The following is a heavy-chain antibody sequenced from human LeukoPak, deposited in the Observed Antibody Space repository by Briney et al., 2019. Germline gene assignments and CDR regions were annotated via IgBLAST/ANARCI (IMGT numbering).Heavy chain of an antibody. J-gene: IGHJ4*02. CDR3: ATTSIAAPDSPPFDY. V-gene: IGHV1-24*01. CDR1: GYTLTELS. Sequence: ASVKVSCKVSGYTLTELSMHWVRQAPGKGLEWMGGFDPEDGETIYAQEFQGRVTMTEDTSTDTAYMELSSLRSEDTAVYYCATTSIAAPDSPPFDYWGQGTLVTVSS. D-gene: IGHD6-6*01. CDR2: FDPEDGET.